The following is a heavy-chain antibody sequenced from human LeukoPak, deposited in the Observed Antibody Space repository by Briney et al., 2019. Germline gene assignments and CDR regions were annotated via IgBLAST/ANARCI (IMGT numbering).Heavy chain of an antibody. CDR3: TSRIDYYDSSGSPGHFDY. D-gene: IGHD3-22*01. CDR2: IRSKANSYAT. V-gene: IGHV3-73*01. CDR1: GFTFSGSA. J-gene: IGHJ4*02. Sequence: GGSLRLSCAASGFTFSGSAMHWVRQASGKGLEWVGRIRSKANSYATAYAASVKGRFTIPRDDSKNTAYLQMNSLKTEDTAVYYCTSRIDYYDSSGSPGHFDYWGQGTLVTVSS.